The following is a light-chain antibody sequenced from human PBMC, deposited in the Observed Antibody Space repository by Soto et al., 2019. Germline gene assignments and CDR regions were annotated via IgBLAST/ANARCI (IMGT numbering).Light chain of an antibody. Sequence: EIVLTQSPGTLSLSPGERATLSCRASQSISTSHLAWFQQRPGQAPRLLIYGASSRVTGIPDRFSGSGSGTEFTLTISRLESEDFAVYYCQQYGSSPPITFGQGTRLEIK. CDR2: GAS. CDR3: QQYGSSPPIT. V-gene: IGKV3-20*01. J-gene: IGKJ5*01. CDR1: QSISTSH.